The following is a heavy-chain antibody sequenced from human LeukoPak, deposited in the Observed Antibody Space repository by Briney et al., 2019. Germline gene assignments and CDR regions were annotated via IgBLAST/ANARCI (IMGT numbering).Heavy chain of an antibody. J-gene: IGHJ3*02. CDR3: AGGGAVVIAIGAFDI. D-gene: IGHD2-21*01. CDR1: GGTFSSYA. V-gene: IGHV1-69*01. CDR2: IIPIFGTA. Sequence: ASVKVSCKASGGTFSSYAISWVRQAPGQGLEWMGGIIPIFGTANYAQKFQGRVTITADESTSTAYMELSSLRSEDTAVYYCAGGGAVVIAIGAFDIWGQGTMVTVSS.